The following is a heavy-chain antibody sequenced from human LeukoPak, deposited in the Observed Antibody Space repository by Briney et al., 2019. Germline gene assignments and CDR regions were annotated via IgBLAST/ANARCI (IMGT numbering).Heavy chain of an antibody. J-gene: IGHJ4*02. V-gene: IGHV4-34*01. CDR3: AAQYSGYVRLDY. D-gene: IGHD5-12*01. CDR2: ISHSGST. Sequence: SETLSLTCAVYGGSFSGYYWSWIRQPPGKGLEWIGEISHSGSTNYNPSLKSRVTISVDTSKNQFSLKLSSVTAADTAVYYCAAQYSGYVRLDYWGQGALLSVSS. CDR1: GGSFSGYY.